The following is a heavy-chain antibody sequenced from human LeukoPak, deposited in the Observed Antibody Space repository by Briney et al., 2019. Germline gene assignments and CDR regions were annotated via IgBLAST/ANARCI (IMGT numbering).Heavy chain of an antibody. Sequence: GGSLRLSCAASGFTFSSYAMSWVRQAPGKGLEWVSAISGSGGSTYYADSVKGRFAISRDNSKNTLYLQMNSLRAEDMAVYYCAKDRGVVVVVAATASWGQGTLVTVSS. D-gene: IGHD2-15*01. CDR3: AKDRGVVVVVAATAS. J-gene: IGHJ5*02. CDR2: ISGSGGST. CDR1: GFTFSSYA. V-gene: IGHV3-23*01.